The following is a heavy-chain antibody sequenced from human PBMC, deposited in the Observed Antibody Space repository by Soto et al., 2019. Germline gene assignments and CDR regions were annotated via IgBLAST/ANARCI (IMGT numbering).Heavy chain of an antibody. Sequence: EVQVVESGGGLVQPGGSLRLSCAASGFTFSRYDMHWVRQATGRGLEWVSGSGTSGDTYYAGSVKGRFTISRENAKNSVYLQMNSLRAGDTAVYYCARGALGFDPWGQGTLVAVSS. CDR3: ARGALGFDP. CDR2: SGTSGDT. CDR1: GFTFSRYD. D-gene: IGHD6-6*01. J-gene: IGHJ5*02. V-gene: IGHV3-13*04.